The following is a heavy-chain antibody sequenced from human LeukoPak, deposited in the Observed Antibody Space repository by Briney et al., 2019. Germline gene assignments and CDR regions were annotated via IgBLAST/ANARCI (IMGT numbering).Heavy chain of an antibody. V-gene: IGHV3-48*04. Sequence: GGSLRLSCAASGFTFSSYSMNWVRQAPGKGLEWVSYISSSSSTIYYADSVKGRFTISRDNAKNSLYLQMNSLRAEDTAVYYCARSRYDYVWGSYHLWGQGTLVTVSS. CDR3: ARSRYDYVWGSYHL. D-gene: IGHD3-16*02. CDR1: GFTFSSYS. J-gene: IGHJ5*02. CDR2: ISSSSSTI.